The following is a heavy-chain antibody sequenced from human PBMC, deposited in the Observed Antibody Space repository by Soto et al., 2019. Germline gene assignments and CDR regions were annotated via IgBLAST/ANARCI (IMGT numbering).Heavy chain of an antibody. D-gene: IGHD3-10*01. V-gene: IGHV4-59*01. J-gene: IGHJ5*02. CDR3: GSGSGNWFDP. CDR1: GGSISSYH. Sequence: PSETLSLTGTVSGGSISSYHWSWIRQPPGKGLEWIGDISYSGSTNYNPSLKSRVTISVDTSKNQFSLNLTSVTAADTAVYYYGSGSGNWFDPWGQGTLVTVSS. CDR2: ISYSGST.